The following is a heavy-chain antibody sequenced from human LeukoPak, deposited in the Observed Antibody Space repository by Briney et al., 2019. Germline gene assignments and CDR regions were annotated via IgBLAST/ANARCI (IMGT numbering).Heavy chain of an antibody. D-gene: IGHD3-10*01. CDR1: GGSISSYY. CDR3: ARGPLLLWFGELDSSYGMDV. Sequence: SETLSLTCTVSGGSISSYYWSWIRQPPGTGREWIGYIYYSGSTNYNPSLKGRVTLSVHTSKNQFSLKQSSVTAADTAVYYCARGPLLLWFGELDSSYGMDVWGQGTTVTVSS. V-gene: IGHV4-59*01. CDR2: IYYSGST. J-gene: IGHJ6*02.